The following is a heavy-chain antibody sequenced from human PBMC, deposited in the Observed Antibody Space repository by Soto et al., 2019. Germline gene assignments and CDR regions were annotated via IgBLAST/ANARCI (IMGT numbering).Heavy chain of an antibody. CDR3: ARDRCTNGVCYAPSDY. J-gene: IGHJ4*02. Sequence: GGSLRLSCATSGFTFSTYAMHWVRQAPGKGLEYVSAISSNGRSTYYANSVKGRFTISGDNSKNTLYLQMDSLRAEDMAVYYCARDRCTNGVCYAPSDYWGQGT. CDR2: ISSNGRST. V-gene: IGHV3-64*01. D-gene: IGHD2-8*01. CDR1: GFTFSTYA.